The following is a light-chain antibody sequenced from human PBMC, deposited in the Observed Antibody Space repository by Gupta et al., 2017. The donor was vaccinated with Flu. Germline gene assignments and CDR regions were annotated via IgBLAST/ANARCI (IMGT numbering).Light chain of an antibody. Sequence: IVLTQSPGTLSLSPGERATLSCRASQSVSSSYLAWYQQKPGQAPRLLIYGASSRATGIPDRFSGSGSGTDFTLIISRLEPEDFAVYYCQQCGGSLYTFGQGTKLEIK. CDR3: QQCGGSLYT. CDR2: GAS. V-gene: IGKV3-20*01. J-gene: IGKJ2*01. CDR1: QSVSSSY.